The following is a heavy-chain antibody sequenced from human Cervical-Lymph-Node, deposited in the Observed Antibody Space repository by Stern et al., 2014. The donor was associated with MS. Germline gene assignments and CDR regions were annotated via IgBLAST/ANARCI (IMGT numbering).Heavy chain of an antibody. V-gene: IGHV1-69*06. D-gene: IGHD1-1*01. CDR3: ARTVSTWNGDLMGAAPSGYYYGMDV. CDR1: GGTFSRNA. Sequence: VQLVESGAEVKKPGSSVTVSCKTSGGTFSRNAITWVRQAPGRGLEWVGGIIPVLLTPNSAEKFQGSVIITADRSTSTVYMELTSLRFEDTAVYYCARTVSTWNGDLMGAAPSGYYYGMDVWGQGTTVTVSS. CDR2: IIPVLLTP. J-gene: IGHJ6*02.